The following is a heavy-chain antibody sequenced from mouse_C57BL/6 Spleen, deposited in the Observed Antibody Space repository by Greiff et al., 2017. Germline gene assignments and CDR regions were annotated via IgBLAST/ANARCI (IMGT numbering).Heavy chain of an antibody. CDR1: GYTFTSYD. D-gene: IGHD2-4*01. CDR3: ARSGDYSPSDY. V-gene: IGHV1-85*01. CDR2: IYPRDGST. J-gene: IGHJ2*01. Sequence: QVHVKQSGPELVKPGASVKLSCKASGYTFTSYDINWVKQRPGQGLEWIGWIYPRDGSTKYNEKFKGKATLTVDTSSSTAYMELHSLTSEDSAVYFCARSGDYSPSDYWGQGTTLTVSS.